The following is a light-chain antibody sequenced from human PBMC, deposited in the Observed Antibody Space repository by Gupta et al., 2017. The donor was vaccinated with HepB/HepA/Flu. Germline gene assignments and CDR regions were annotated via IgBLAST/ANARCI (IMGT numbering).Light chain of an antibody. V-gene: IGKV3-20*01. CDR3: QQYGGSPLYT. Sequence: EIVLTQSPGNLSLSPGERATLSCRASQSVSSNYLAWYQQKPGQAPRLLIYAASSRATGIPDRFSGSGSGTDFTLTISRLEPEDFAVYYCQQYGGSPLYTFGQGTKLEIK. J-gene: IGKJ2*01. CDR2: AAS. CDR1: QSVSSNY.